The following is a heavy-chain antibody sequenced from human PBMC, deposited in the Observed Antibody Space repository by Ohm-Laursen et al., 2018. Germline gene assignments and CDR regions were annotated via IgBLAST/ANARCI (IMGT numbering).Heavy chain of an antibody. CDR3: AKGSGSGSYYKSPFDY. CDR1: GFTFDDYA. D-gene: IGHD3-10*01. J-gene: IGHJ4*02. Sequence: SSLRLSCSAPGFTFDDYAMHWVRQAPGKGLEWVSGISWNSGSIGYADSVKGRFTITRDNAKNSLYLQMNSLRAEDTALYYCAKGSGSGSYYKSPFDYWGQGTLVTVSS. CDR2: ISWNSGSI. V-gene: IGHV3-9*01.